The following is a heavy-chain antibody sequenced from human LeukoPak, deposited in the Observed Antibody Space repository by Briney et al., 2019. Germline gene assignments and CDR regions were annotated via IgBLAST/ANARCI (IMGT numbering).Heavy chain of an antibody. CDR3: ARARVIPASFDD. CDR1: GGSITFGSYY. D-gene: IGHD3-16*02. Sequence: SETLSLTCTVSGGSITFGSYYWTWIRQPAGKGLEWLGRIYTSGRTYYNPSLRSRVTISTDTSMNQFSLRLNSVTAADTAVYYCARARVIPASFDDWGQGTLVTVSS. J-gene: IGHJ4*02. CDR2: IYTSGRT. V-gene: IGHV4-61*02.